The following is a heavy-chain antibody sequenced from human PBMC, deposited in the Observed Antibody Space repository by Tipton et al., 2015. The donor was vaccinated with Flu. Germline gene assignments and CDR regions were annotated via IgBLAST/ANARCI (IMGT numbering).Heavy chain of an antibody. CDR3: ASGGGGSRNWNFLSRDAFDI. Sequence: TLSLTCTVSGGSISSYYWSWIRQPPGKGLEWIGYIYYSGSTNYNPSLKSRVTISVDTSKNQFSLKLSSVTAADTAVYYCASGGGGSRNWNFLSRDAFDIWGQGTMVTVSS. D-gene: IGHD1-7*01. CDR2: IYYSGST. V-gene: IGHV4-59*08. CDR1: GGSISSYY. J-gene: IGHJ3*02.